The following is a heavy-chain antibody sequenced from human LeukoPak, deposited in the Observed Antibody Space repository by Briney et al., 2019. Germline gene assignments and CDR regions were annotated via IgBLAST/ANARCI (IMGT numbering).Heavy chain of an antibody. V-gene: IGHV1-18*01. CDR2: ISTFNGNT. Sequence: ASVKVSCKASGYTFTSYGITWVRQAPGQGLEWMAWISTFNGNTKYAQKFQGRVTMTTDTSTSTAYMELRSLRSDDTAVYYCARGNWNDPKVHSDYWGQGTLVTVSS. CDR3: ARGNWNDPKVHSDY. D-gene: IGHD1-1*01. J-gene: IGHJ4*02. CDR1: GYTFTSYG.